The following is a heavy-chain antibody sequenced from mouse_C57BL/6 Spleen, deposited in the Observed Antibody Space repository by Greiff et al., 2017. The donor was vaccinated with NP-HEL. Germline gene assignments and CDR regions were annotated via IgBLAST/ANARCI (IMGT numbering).Heavy chain of an antibody. CDR2: INPNNGGT. CDR3: ARSYYEAMDY. V-gene: IGHV1-18*01. J-gene: IGHJ4*01. D-gene: IGHD2-10*01. CDR1: GYTFTDYN. Sequence: EVKLVESGPELVKPGASVKIPCKASGYTFTDYNMDWVKQSHGKSLEWIGDINPNNGGTIYNQKFKGKATLTVDKSSSTAYMELRSLTSEDTAVYYCARSYYEAMDYWGQGTSVTVSS.